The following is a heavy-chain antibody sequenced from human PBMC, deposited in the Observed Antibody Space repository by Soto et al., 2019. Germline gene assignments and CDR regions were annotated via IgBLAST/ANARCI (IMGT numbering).Heavy chain of an antibody. CDR3: ATRITVFGVLMPPFAP. J-gene: IGHJ5*02. D-gene: IGHD3-3*01. V-gene: IGHV4-34*02. CDR1: GGSVNGYY. CDR2: INHTGGT. Sequence: QVHLQQWGAGLLKPSETLSLTCAVYGGSVNGYYWNWIRQPPGKGLEWIGEINHTGGTHYNPSLKSRVTMSVDTTKNQFSLRLSSVTAADTAIYYCATRITVFGVLMPPFAPWGQGTQVTVSS.